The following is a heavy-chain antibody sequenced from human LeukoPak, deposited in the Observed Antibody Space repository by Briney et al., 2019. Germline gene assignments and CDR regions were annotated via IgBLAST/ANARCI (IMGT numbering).Heavy chain of an antibody. V-gene: IGHV3-20*04. Sequence: GGSLRLSCAASEFTFGDYGMTWVRQVPGKGLEWVSGISWNGGSTAYGDSVKGRFTISRDNAKNFLYLQLNSLRAEDTAFYSCARATARSMGGHNWFDSWGQGTLVTVSS. CDR1: EFTFGDYG. J-gene: IGHJ5*01. D-gene: IGHD1-26*01. CDR3: ARATARSMGGHNWFDS. CDR2: ISWNGGST.